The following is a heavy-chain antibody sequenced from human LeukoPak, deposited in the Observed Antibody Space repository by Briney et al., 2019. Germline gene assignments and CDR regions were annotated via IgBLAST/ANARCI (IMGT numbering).Heavy chain of an antibody. CDR3: ARASGSSWYERRLHDYYYYMDV. V-gene: IGHV4-39*07. D-gene: IGHD6-13*01. CDR2: IDYSGST. CDR1: GGSIISTTYY. J-gene: IGHJ6*03. Sequence: SSETLSLTCTVSGGSIISTTYYWGWIRQPPGEGLEWIGSIDYSGSTYYNPSLKSRVTISVDTSKNQFSLNLSSVTAADTAVYSCARASGSSWYERRLHDYYYYMDVWGKGTTVTVSS.